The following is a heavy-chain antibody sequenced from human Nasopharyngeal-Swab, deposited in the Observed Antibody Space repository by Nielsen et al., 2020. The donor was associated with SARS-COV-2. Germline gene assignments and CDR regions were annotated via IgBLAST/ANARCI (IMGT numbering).Heavy chain of an antibody. V-gene: IGHV4-34*01. CDR2: INHSGST. J-gene: IGHJ2*01. Sequence: QPPGKGLEWIGEINHSGSTNYNPSLKSRVTVSVDTSKNQFSLKLSSVTAADTAVYYCARVPLWGVVVTADFPGYWYFDLWGRGTLVTVSS. D-gene: IGHD2-21*02. CDR3: ARVPLWGVVVTADFPGYWYFDL.